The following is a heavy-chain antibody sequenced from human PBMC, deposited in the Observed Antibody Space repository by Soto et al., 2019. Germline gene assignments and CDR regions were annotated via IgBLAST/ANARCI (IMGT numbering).Heavy chain of an antibody. CDR1: GFTFNIYA. CDR3: AKDLRRYYYYYGMDV. V-gene: IGHV3-23*01. Sequence: GGSLRLSCAASGFTFNIYAMTWVRQAPGKGLEWVSSISGSGRSTYYADSVKGRFTISRDNSKNTLYLQMNSLRAEDTALYYCAKDLRRYYYYYGMDVWGQGTTVTVSS. CDR2: ISGSGRST. J-gene: IGHJ6*02.